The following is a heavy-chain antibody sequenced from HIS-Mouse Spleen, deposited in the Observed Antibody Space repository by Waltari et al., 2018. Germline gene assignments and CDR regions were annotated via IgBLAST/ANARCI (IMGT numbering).Heavy chain of an antibody. J-gene: IGHJ2*01. D-gene: IGHD7-27*01. CDR1: GGSFSGYY. Sequence: QVQLQQWGAGLLTPSETLSLTCAVHGGSFSGYYWSWIRQPPGKGLEWIGEINHSGSTNYNPSLKSRVTISVDTSKNQFSLKLSSVTAADTAVYYCARVRTGDPSYWYFDLWGRGTLVTVSS. CDR2: INHSGST. CDR3: ARVRTGDPSYWYFDL. V-gene: IGHV4-34*01.